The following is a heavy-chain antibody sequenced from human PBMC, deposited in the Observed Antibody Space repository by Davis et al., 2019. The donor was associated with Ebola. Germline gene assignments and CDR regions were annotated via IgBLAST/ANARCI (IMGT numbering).Heavy chain of an antibody. D-gene: IGHD1-1*01. CDR1: GYTFTSYD. CDR2: ISAYNGNT. J-gene: IGHJ4*02. V-gene: IGHV1-18*01. CDR3: SRAQFPTTSDH. Sequence: AASVKVSCKASGYTFTSYDINWVRQATGQGLEWMGWISAYNGNTNYAQSVQGRVTMTTDTSTSTAYMEVGSLRSDDTAVYYCSRAQFPTTSDHWGQGTLVTVSS.